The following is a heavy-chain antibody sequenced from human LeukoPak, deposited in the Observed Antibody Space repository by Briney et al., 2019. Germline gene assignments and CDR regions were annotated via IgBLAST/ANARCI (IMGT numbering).Heavy chain of an antibody. CDR1: GFTFRSYA. J-gene: IGHJ4*02. Sequence: PGGSLRLSCAASGFTFRSYAMSWVRQAPGKGLEWVSAISGSGGSTYYADSVKGRFTISRDNSKNTLYLQVNSLRAEDTAVYYCAKDPLVRGATYDFWGQGTLVTVSS. CDR2: ISGSGGST. D-gene: IGHD3-10*01. V-gene: IGHV3-23*01. CDR3: AKDPLVRGATYDF.